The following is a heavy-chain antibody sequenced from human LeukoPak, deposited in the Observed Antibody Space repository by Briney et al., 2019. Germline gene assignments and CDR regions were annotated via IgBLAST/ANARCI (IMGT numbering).Heavy chain of an antibody. CDR3: ARRYGWFGELLLRYAFDI. Sequence: SETLSLTCDVWSGCFSGYYWTWIRQPPRKGLDWIGEIDHSGSTNYNPSLKSRVTISIDTSKTPFSLKLSSVTAADTALYYCARRYGWFGELLLRYAFDIWGHGTMVTVSS. D-gene: IGHD3-10*01. CDR2: IDHSGST. V-gene: IGHV4-34*01. CDR1: SGCFSGYY. J-gene: IGHJ3*02.